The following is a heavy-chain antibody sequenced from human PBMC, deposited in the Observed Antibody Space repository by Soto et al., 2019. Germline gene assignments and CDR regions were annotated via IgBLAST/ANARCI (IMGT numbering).Heavy chain of an antibody. D-gene: IGHD2-21*01. CDR3: ARAEGGGGSWYAA. V-gene: IGHV1-69*02. Sequence: QVQLVQSGAEVKKPGSSVRVACKTSGDIFNRYTISWVRQAPGLGLEWMGRIIPVVGGPNYAEKFRGRVTITADKATTSVDLEVRSLRSDDTATYYCARAEGGGGSWYAAWGQGTLVTVSS. CDR2: IIPVVGGP. CDR1: GDIFNRYT. J-gene: IGHJ5*02.